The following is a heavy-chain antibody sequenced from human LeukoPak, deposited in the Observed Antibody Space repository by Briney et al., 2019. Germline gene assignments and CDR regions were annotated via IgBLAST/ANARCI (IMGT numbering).Heavy chain of an antibody. CDR2: ITPMFGTA. CDR3: ARDLDSSSWGV. Sequence: SVKVSCKASGATFSSYAISRVRQAPGQGLEWMGGITPMFGTANYAQKFQGRVTITADESTSTAYMELSSLRSEDTAVYYCARDLDSSSWGVWGQGTLVTVSS. D-gene: IGHD6-13*01. V-gene: IGHV1-69*13. CDR1: GATFSSYA. J-gene: IGHJ4*02.